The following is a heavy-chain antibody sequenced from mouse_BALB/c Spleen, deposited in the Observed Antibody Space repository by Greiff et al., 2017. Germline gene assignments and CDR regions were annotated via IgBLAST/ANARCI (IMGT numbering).Heavy chain of an antibody. CDR2: IYPYNGFS. J-gene: IGHJ1*01. CDR3: AREGMSRGYFDV. D-gene: IGHD2-10*02. CDR1: GYSFTGYY. Sequence: EVQLQQSRPELVKPGASVKISCKASGYSFTGYYMHWVKQSHGKSLEWIGYIYPYNGFSSYNQKFKGKATLTVDKSSSTAYMELRSLTSEDSAVYYCAREGMSRGYFDVWGAGTTVTVSS. V-gene: IGHV1-31*01.